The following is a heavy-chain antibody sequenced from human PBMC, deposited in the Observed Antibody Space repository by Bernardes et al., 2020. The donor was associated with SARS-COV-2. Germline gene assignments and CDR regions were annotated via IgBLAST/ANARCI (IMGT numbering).Heavy chain of an antibody. Sequence: SETLSLTCTVSGGSVNRDYWSWIRQPPGKGLEWIAYVSNSGSNYNPSLKSRVTISVDTSKNQFSLKLSSVTAADTAVYYCARDNLLGEYDSTGYAFDYWGQGTLVAVSS. D-gene: IGHD3-22*01. J-gene: IGHJ4*02. V-gene: IGHV4-4*08. CDR1: GGSVNRDY. CDR2: VSNSGS. CDR3: ARDNLLGEYDSTGYAFDY.